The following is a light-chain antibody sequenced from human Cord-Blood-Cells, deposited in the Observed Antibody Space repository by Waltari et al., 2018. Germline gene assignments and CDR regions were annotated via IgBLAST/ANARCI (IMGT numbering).Light chain of an antibody. CDR3: SSYTSSSTLWV. Sequence: QSALTQPASVSGSPGQSITISCTGTSSAVGGYNYVSWYQQHPGKAPKLMIYDVSNRPSGFSNRFSGSKSGNTASLTISGLQAEDEADYYCSSYTSSSTLWVFGGGTKLTVL. J-gene: IGLJ3*02. V-gene: IGLV2-14*03. CDR1: SSAVGGYNY. CDR2: DVS.